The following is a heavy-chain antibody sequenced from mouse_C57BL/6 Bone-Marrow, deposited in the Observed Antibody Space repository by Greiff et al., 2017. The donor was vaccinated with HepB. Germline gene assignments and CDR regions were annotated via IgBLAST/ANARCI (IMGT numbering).Heavy chain of an antibody. J-gene: IGHJ2*01. CDR2: IDPSDSYT. D-gene: IGHD1-1*01. CDR1: GYTFTSYW. Sequence: VQLQQPGAELVKPGASVKLSCKASGYTFTSYWMQWVKPRPGQGLEWIGEIDPSDSYTNYNQKFKGKATLTVDTSSSTAYMQLSSLTSEDSAVYYCARPYYYGSLYYFDYWGQGTTLTVSS. CDR3: ARPYYYGSLYYFDY. V-gene: IGHV1-50*01.